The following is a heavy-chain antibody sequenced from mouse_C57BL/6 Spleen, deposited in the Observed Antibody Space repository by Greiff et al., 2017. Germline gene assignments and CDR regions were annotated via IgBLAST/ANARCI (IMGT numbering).Heavy chain of an antibody. J-gene: IGHJ2*01. CDR3: ARTPYYGSSYGYFDY. CDR1: GFTFSSYT. D-gene: IGHD1-1*01. Sequence: EVKVVESGGGLVKPGGSLKLSCAASGFTFSSYTMSWVRQTPEKRLEWVATISGGGGNTYYPDSVKGRFTISRDNAKNTLYLQMSSLRSEDTALYYCARTPYYGSSYGYFDYWGQGTTLTVSS. V-gene: IGHV5-9*01. CDR2: ISGGGGNT.